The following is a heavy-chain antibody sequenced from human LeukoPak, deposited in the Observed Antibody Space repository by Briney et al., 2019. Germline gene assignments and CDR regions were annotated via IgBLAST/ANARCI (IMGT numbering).Heavy chain of an antibody. Sequence: ASVKVSCKASGYTFTSYAMNWVRQAPGQGLEWMGWINPNSGGTNYAQKFQGRVTMTRDTSISTAYMELSRLRSDDTAVYYCARNKEIVATIQYYFDYWGQGTLVTVSS. V-gene: IGHV1-2*02. CDR1: GYTFTSYA. D-gene: IGHD5-12*01. J-gene: IGHJ4*02. CDR2: INPNSGGT. CDR3: ARNKEIVATIQYYFDY.